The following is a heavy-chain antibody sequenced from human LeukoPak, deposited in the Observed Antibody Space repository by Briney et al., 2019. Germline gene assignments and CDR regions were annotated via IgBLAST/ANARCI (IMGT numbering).Heavy chain of an antibody. D-gene: IGHD3-22*01. V-gene: IGHV3-30*04. CDR2: ISYVGSNK. Sequence: GGSLRLSCAASGFTFSSYAMHWVRQAPGKGLEWVGVISYVGSNKYYADSVKGRFTISRDNSKNTLYLQMNSLRAEDTAVYYCARLTGYYDSSGSFPDYWGQGTLVTVSS. CDR3: ARLTGYYDSSGSFPDY. J-gene: IGHJ4*02. CDR1: GFTFSSYA.